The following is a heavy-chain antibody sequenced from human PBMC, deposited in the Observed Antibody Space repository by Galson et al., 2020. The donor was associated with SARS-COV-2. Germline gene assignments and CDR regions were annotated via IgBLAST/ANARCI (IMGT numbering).Heavy chain of an antibody. CDR2: HYFNDDQ. V-gene: IGHV2-5*01. CDR3: ARRSGAIGTGFDY. Sequence: KMSGPTLAKPTQSLTLTSTVSGFPLRTSGEGVGWIRQPPGKALEWLALHYFNDDQRYRPYLKSRLTITKDTSKNQVVLTMTYLDPVDTATYYCARRSGAIGTGFDYWGQVTLVTLCS. J-gene: IGHJ4*02. D-gene: IGHD3-10*01. CDR1: GFPLRTSGEG.